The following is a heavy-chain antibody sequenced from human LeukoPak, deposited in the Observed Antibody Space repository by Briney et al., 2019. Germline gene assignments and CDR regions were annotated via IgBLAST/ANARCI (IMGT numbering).Heavy chain of an antibody. J-gene: IGHJ4*02. D-gene: IGHD4/OR15-4a*01. V-gene: IGHV3-49*04. CDR2: IRQTAYGGTT. CDR1: GFTFGDYV. CDR3: TRFNANYDY. Sequence: GRSLRLSCTTSGFTFGDYVMSWVSQAPGKGLESVGFIRQTAYGGTTEFAASVQGRFTISRDDSKSIAYLEMNSLRTEDTAVYYCTRFNANYDYWGQGTLVTVSS.